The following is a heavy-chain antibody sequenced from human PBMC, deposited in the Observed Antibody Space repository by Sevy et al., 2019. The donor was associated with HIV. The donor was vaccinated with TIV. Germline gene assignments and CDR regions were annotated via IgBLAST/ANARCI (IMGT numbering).Heavy chain of an antibody. J-gene: IGHJ4*02. CDR1: GFSFSTYG. CDR3: AKGGEHGYAYGYVIY. V-gene: IGHV3-30*02. CDR2: IRFDGTSK. D-gene: IGHD5-18*01. Sequence: GSLRLSCAASGFSFSTYGMHWVRQAPGKGLEWVAFIRFDGTSKYYADSVKGRFTISRDNSRNTLYLQMNSLRAADTAVYYCAKGGEHGYAYGYVIYWGQGTLVTVSS.